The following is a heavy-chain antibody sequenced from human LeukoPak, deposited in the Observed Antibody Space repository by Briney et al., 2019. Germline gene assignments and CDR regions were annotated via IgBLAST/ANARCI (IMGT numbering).Heavy chain of an antibody. CDR1: GASITSSY. CDR2: INYNGST. V-gene: IGHV4-59*01. CDR3: ARHSSSQYYNYMDV. J-gene: IGHJ6*03. D-gene: IGHD6-13*01. Sequence: PSETLSLTCTVSGASITSSYWSWIRQPPGKGLEWIGYINYNGSTNYNPSLKSRVTISVDSSKNQFSLKLSSVTAADTARYYCARHSSSQYYNYMDVWGKGTTVTVSS.